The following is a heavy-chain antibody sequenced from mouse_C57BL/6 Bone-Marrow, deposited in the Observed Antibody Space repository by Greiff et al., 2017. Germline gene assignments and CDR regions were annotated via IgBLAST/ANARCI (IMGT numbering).Heavy chain of an antibody. CDR2: IRYDGSN. D-gene: IGHD1-1*01. CDR1: GYSITSGYY. J-gene: IGHJ4*01. Sequence: EVKLVESGPGLVKPSQSLSLTCSVTGYSITSGYYWNWIRQFPGNKLEWMGYIRYDGSNNYNPSLKNRTPITLDPSTNPFFLKLNSVNTEDTATYYGARERGDYDFLEYWGQGTSVTVSS. CDR3: ARERGDYDFLEY. V-gene: IGHV3-6*01.